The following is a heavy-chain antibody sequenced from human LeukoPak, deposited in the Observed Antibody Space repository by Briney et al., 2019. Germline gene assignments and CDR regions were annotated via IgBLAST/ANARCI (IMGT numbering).Heavy chain of an antibody. D-gene: IGHD6-13*01. CDR3: ARIGYSSSSLDY. CDR1: GFTFSNYL. J-gene: IGHJ4*02. V-gene: IGHV3-7*01. Sequence: GGSLRLSCAASGFTFSNYLMTWVRQAPGEGLEWVANINQDGSVIYYVDSLKGRFTISRDNAKKSVHLQMNSLRAEDTAIYYCARIGYSSSSLDYWGQGTLVTVSS. CDR2: INQDGSVI.